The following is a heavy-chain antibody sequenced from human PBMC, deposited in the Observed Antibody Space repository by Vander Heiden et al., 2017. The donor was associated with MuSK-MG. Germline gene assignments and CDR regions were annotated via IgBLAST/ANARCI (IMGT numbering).Heavy chain of an antibody. CDR3: ARVRQLVLDY. V-gene: IGHV4-59*01. D-gene: IGHD6-13*01. CDR1: GGSISSYY. CDR2: IYYSGST. J-gene: IGHJ4*02. Sequence: QVQLQESGPGLVKPSETLSLTCTVSGGSISSYYWSWIRQPPGKGLEWIGYIYYSGSTNYNPSLKSRVTISVDTSKNQFSLKLSSVTAADTAVYYCARVRQLVLDYWGQGTLVTVSS.